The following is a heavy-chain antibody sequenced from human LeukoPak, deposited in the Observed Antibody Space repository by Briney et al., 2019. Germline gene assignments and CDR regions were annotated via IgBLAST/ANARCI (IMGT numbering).Heavy chain of an antibody. Sequence: GGSLRLSCAASGFNSYWMSWVRQAPGKGLEWVSAISGSGGSTYYADSVKGRFTISRDNSKNTLYLQMNSLRAEDTAVYYCAKDDRGGQLRDYWGQGTLVTVSS. D-gene: IGHD3-10*01. CDR2: ISGSGGST. CDR3: AKDDRGGQLRDY. V-gene: IGHV3-23*01. CDR1: GFNSYW. J-gene: IGHJ4*02.